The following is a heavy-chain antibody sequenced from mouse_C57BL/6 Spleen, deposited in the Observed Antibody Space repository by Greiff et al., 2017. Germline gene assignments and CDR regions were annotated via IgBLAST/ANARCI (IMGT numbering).Heavy chain of an antibody. V-gene: IGHV1-22*01. CDR2: INPNNGGT. Sequence: VQLQQSGPELVKPGAPVKMSCKASGYTFTDYNMHWVKQSHGKSLEWIGYINPNNGGTSYNQKFKGKATLTVNKSSSTAYMELRSLTSEDSAVYYCARGDGYYVDFDVWGTGTTVTVSS. CDR3: ARGDGYYVDFDV. J-gene: IGHJ1*03. CDR1: GYTFTDYN. D-gene: IGHD2-3*01.